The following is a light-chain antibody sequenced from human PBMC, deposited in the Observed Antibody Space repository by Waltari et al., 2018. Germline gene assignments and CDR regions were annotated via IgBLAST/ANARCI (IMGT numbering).Light chain of an antibody. J-gene: IGKJ2*01. CDR1: QSISRF. CDR3: QQRSNWPPYT. Sequence: EIVVTQSPATLSVSPGERAPLSCKASQSISRFLNWYQHKPGQPPRLVIYDASNRPSGIPARFSGSGSGTDFTITINSLEPEDSAVYYCQQRSNWPPYTFGQGTKLEI. CDR2: DAS. V-gene: IGKV3-11*01.